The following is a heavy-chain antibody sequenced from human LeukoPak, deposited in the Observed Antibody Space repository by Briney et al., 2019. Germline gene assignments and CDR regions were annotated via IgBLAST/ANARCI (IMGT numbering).Heavy chain of an antibody. D-gene: IGHD2-2*01. CDR2: IRYDGSNK. CDR1: GFTFSSYG. CDR3: AKGNDIVVVPAAGPFDY. V-gene: IGHV3-30*02. J-gene: IGHJ4*02. Sequence: GGSLRLSCAASGFTFSSYGMHWVRQAPGKGLEWVAFIRYDGSNKYYADSVKGRFTISRDNPKNTLYLQMNSLRAEDTAVYYCAKGNDIVVVPAAGPFDYWGQGTLVTVSS.